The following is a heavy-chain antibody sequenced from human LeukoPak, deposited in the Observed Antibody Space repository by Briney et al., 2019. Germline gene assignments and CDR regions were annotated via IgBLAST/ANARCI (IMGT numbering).Heavy chain of an antibody. CDR1: GFTFSSYA. V-gene: IGHV3-23*01. CDR2: ISGSGGNT. D-gene: IGHD2-2*01. CDR3: AKSRPPGYDY. Sequence: GSLRLSCAASGFTFSSYAMSWVRQAPGKGLEWVSFISGSGGNTYYVDSVKGRFTISRDNSKNTLYLQMNSLRAEDTAIYYCAKSRPPGYDYWGRGTLVTVSS. J-gene: IGHJ4*02.